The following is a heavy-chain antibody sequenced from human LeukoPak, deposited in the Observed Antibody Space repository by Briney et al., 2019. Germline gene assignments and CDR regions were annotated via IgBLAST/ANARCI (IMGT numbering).Heavy chain of an antibody. CDR1: GGTFSSYA. CDR2: IIPIFGTA. CDR3: AREGIAARTYFDY. Sequence: GASVTVSCTASGGTFSSYAISWVRQAPGQGLEWMGGIIPIFGTANYAQKFQGRVTITADESTSTAYMELSSLRSEETAVYYCAREGIAARTYFDYWGQGTLVTVSS. D-gene: IGHD6-6*01. J-gene: IGHJ4*02. V-gene: IGHV1-69*13.